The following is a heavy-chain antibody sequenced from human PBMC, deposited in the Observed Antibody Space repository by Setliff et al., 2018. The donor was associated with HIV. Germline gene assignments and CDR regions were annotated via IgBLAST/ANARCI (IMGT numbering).Heavy chain of an antibody. CDR3: ASLKGHYFDTSGYYNNWFDP. J-gene: IGHJ5*02. CDR2: INHSGST. D-gene: IGHD3-22*01. V-gene: IGHV4-34*01. Sequence: LTCAVYGGSFSDYYWNWIRQPPGKGLEWIGEINHSGSTNYNPSLKSRVTISLDTSKNQFSLRLSSVAAGDTAVYYCASLKGHYFDTSGYYNNWFDPWGQGTLVTVSS. CDR1: GGSFSDYY.